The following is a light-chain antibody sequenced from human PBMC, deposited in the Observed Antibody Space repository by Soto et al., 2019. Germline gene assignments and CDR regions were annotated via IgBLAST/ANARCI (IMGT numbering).Light chain of an antibody. V-gene: IGKV1-5*03. CDR1: QSITDW. CDR3: QYWDDYSWT. J-gene: IGKJ1*01. Sequence: DIQMTQSPSTLSASVGDRVTITCRASQSITDWLAWYQQKPGKAPKFLIYKASNLEGGVPSRFSGSESGTEFTLTLSSVQPDDFATYYCQYWDDYSWTFGQGTKVEIQ. CDR2: KAS.